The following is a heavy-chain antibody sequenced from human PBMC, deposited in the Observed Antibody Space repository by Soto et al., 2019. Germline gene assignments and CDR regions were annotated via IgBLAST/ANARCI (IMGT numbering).Heavy chain of an antibody. J-gene: IGHJ4*02. Sequence: QVQLVQSGADVQRPGSSVRVSCKASGDTFNFYTISWVRQAPGQGLQWMGRINPILSMSNYAPRFQGRVTMTADKSTSTAYMELSSLTSEDTAMYYCATSYGSGYRAFDSWGQGALVTVSS. V-gene: IGHV1-69*02. CDR1: GDTFNFYT. CDR2: INPILSMS. CDR3: ATSYGSGYRAFDS. D-gene: IGHD3-10*01.